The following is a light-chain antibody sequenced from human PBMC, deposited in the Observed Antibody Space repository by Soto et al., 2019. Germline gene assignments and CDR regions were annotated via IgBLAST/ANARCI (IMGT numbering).Light chain of an antibody. V-gene: IGKV3-20*01. J-gene: IGKJ1*01. CDR3: QQYETSPRT. Sequence: EIVMTQSPGTLSVSPGERATLSCRASQSVSSNLAWYQQKTGQAPRLLIYGASSRATGIPDRFSGSGSGTDFTLTISRLEPEDFAVYYCQQYETSPRTFGQGTKVDIK. CDR2: GAS. CDR1: QSVSSN.